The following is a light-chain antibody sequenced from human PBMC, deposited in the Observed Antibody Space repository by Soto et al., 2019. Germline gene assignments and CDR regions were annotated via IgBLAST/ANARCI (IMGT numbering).Light chain of an antibody. CDR2: DAS. CDR3: QQRSNLWT. Sequence: EILLTQSPATLSLSPGERATLSCRASQSVSSYLAWYQQKPGQAPRLLIYDASNRATGIPARFSGSGSGTDFTLTISSLEPEDFAVYYCQQRSNLWTFGQGIKVDIK. J-gene: IGKJ1*01. CDR1: QSVSSY. V-gene: IGKV3-11*01.